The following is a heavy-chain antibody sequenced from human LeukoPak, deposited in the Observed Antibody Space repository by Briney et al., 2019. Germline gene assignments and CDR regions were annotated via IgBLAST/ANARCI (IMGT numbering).Heavy chain of an antibody. V-gene: IGHV3-30-3*01. Sequence: GGSLRLPCAASGFTFSSYAMHWVRQAPGKGLEWVAVISYDGSNKYYADSVKGRFTISRDNSKNTLYLQMNSLRAEDTAVYYCARAGGTNWFDPWGQGTLVTVSS. CDR1: GFTFSSYA. J-gene: IGHJ5*02. D-gene: IGHD3-16*01. CDR2: ISYDGSNK. CDR3: ARAGGTNWFDP.